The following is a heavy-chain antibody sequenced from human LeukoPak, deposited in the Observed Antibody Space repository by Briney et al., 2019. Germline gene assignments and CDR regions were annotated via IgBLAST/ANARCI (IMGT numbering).Heavy chain of an antibody. Sequence: ASVKVSCKASGYTFTSYGISWVRQAPGQGLEWIGWISAYNGNTNYAQKLQGRVTMTTDTSTSTAYMELRSLRSDDTAVYYCARVHDSSGYSLPSGAWGQGTLVTVSS. CDR2: ISAYNGNT. J-gene: IGHJ5*02. CDR1: GYTFTSYG. V-gene: IGHV1-18*01. CDR3: ARVHDSSGYSLPSGA. D-gene: IGHD3-22*01.